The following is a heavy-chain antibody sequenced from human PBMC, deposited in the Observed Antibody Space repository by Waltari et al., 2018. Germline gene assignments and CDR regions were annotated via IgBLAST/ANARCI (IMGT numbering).Heavy chain of an antibody. Sequence: QVQLPESGPGLVKPSETLSLTCTVSGGPISSHSGSWVRQPPGKGLEWIGYIYYSGSTNYNPSLKSRVTISVDTSKNQFSLKLSSVTAADTAVYYCARLSGGDYFNWFDPWGQGTLVTVSS. D-gene: IGHD4-17*01. CDR3: ARLSGGDYFNWFDP. V-gene: IGHV4-59*11. CDR1: GGPISSHS. J-gene: IGHJ5*02. CDR2: IYYSGST.